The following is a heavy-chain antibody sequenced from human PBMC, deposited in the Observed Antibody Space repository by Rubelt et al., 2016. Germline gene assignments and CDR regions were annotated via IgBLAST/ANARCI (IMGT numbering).Heavy chain of an antibody. CDR2: IYSGWGA. Sequence: QLQLQMSGPRLVKPSETLSLTCTVSGGSISSTAYYWGWVRQPPGKGLEWIGSIYSGWGADCNPSLKSRVTISVDKTNHQVSLKLSSVTAADTAVYYCARVTYTGNYGRGWFDPWGQGTLVTVSS. J-gene: IGHJ5*02. CDR3: ARVTYTGNYGRGWFDP. CDR1: GGSISSTAYY. D-gene: IGHD1-1*01. V-gene: IGHV4-39*01.